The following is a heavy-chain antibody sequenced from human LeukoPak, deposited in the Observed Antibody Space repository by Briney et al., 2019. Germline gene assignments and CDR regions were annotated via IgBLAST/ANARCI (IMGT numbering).Heavy chain of an antibody. D-gene: IGHD3-22*01. V-gene: IGHV3-23*01. CDR2: INTPGGST. CDR1: GFTFSSYA. Sequence: PGGSLRLSCAASGFTFSSYAMSWVRQAPGKGLEGVSAINTPGGSTYYAHSVKGRFTISRDNSKNTLYLQMNSPRAEDTALYYCARDKSSGYYYFDYWGQGTLVTVSS. J-gene: IGHJ4*02. CDR3: ARDKSSGYYYFDY.